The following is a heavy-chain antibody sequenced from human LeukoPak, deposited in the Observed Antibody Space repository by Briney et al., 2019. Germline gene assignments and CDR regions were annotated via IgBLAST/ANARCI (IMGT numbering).Heavy chain of an antibody. V-gene: IGHV3-21*06. CDR2: ISGSSTYM. J-gene: IGHJ6*02. CDR3: ARDLTGAIDLSDYGDYVFLGGASNDQYFGLDV. Sequence: GGSLRLSCDASGFLFSTHTMNWVRQAPGKGLEWVSSISGSSTYMHIADSLRGRFTVSRDNTRNSLYLQMNTLRVEDTAVYYCARDLTGAIDLSDYGDYVFLGGASNDQYFGLDVWGQGTTVTVSS. D-gene: IGHD4-17*01. CDR1: GFLFSTHT.